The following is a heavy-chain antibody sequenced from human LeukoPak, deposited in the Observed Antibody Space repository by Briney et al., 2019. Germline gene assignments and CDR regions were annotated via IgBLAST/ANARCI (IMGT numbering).Heavy chain of an antibody. CDR1: GFTSSTYT. D-gene: IGHD5-24*01. Sequence: GGSLRLSCEVSGFTSSTYTMNWVRQAPGKGLEWVSSISSSGLDIYYADSVRGRFTISRDNAKNSLYLQMSSLRAEDTAVYYCAREERDGYNYYWYFDLWGRGTLVTVSS. CDR2: ISSSGLDI. CDR3: AREERDGYNYYWYFDL. J-gene: IGHJ2*01. V-gene: IGHV3-21*01.